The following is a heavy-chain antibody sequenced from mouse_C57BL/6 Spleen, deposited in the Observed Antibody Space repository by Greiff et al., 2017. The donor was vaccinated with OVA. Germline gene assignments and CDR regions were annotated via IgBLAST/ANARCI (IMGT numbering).Heavy chain of an antibody. J-gene: IGHJ4*01. CDR2: INPYNGGT. V-gene: IGHV1-19*01. CDR1: GYTFTDYY. Sequence: VQLQQSGPVLVKPGASVKMSCKASGYTFTDYYMNWVKQSHGKSLEWIGVINPYNGGTSYNQKFKGKATLTVDKSSSTAYMELNSLTSEDSAVYYCARSMIYYYGSSYDYYAMDDWGQGTSVTVSS. D-gene: IGHD1-1*01. CDR3: ARSMIYYYGSSYDYYAMDD.